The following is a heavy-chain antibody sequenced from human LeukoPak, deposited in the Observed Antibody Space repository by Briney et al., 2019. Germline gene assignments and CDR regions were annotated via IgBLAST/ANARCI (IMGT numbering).Heavy chain of an antibody. Sequence: PGGSLRLSCAGSGFSFSSYGMDWVRQAPGKGLEWVAFIRSDGSNKYYADSVKGRFTIARDNGKNTLYLQMNSLRAEHTAVYYCARILDSAWGELGYWGQGTLVTVSS. J-gene: IGHJ4*02. CDR2: IRSDGSNK. CDR3: ARILDSAWGELGY. CDR1: GFSFSSYG. D-gene: IGHD6-19*01. V-gene: IGHV3-30*02.